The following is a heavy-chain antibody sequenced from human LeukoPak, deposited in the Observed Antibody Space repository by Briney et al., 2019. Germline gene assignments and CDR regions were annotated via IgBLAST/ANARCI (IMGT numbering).Heavy chain of an antibody. CDR1: GYTFTSYG. Sequence: ASVKVSCKASGYTFTSYGISWVRQAPGQGLEWMGWISAYNGNTNYAQKLQGRVTMTTDTSTSTAYMELRSLRSDDTAVYYCARDDGGANYYYYYYMDVWGKGTTVTVSS. V-gene: IGHV1-18*01. J-gene: IGHJ6*03. CDR2: ISAYNGNT. D-gene: IGHD2-15*01. CDR3: ARDDGGANYYYYYYMDV.